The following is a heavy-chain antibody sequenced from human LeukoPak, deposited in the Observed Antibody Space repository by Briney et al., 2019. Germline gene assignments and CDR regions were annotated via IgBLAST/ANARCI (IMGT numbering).Heavy chain of an antibody. CDR1: GGSISSYY. Sequence: PSETLSLTCTVSGGSISSYYWSWLRQPPGKGLEWIGYIYYSGSTNYNPSLKSRVTISVDTSKNQFSLKLSSVTAADTAVYYCARSLDFDYWGQGTLVTVSS. CDR3: ARSLDFDY. CDR2: IYYSGST. D-gene: IGHD5/OR15-5a*01. V-gene: IGHV4-59*01. J-gene: IGHJ4*02.